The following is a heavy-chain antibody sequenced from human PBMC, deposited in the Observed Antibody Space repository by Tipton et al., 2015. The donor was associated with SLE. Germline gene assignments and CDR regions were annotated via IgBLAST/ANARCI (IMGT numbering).Heavy chain of an antibody. CDR2: IKSKTDGGTT. J-gene: IGHJ3*02. Sequence: SLRLSCAASGFTFSNAWMSWVRQAPGKGLEWAGRIKSKTDGGTTDYAAPVKGRFTISRDDSKKTLYLQMNSLKTEDTAVYYCTTGAVVVPAAVAFDIWGQGTMVTVSS. CDR1: GFTFSNAW. V-gene: IGHV3-15*01. CDR3: TTGAVVVPAAVAFDI. D-gene: IGHD2-2*01.